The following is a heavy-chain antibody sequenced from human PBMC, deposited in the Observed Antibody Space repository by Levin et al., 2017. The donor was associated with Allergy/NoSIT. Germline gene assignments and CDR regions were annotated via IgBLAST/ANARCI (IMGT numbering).Heavy chain of an antibody. V-gene: IGHV3-33*01. J-gene: IGHJ6*03. D-gene: IGHD5-12*01. Sequence: PGGSLRLSCEASGFSFRSYALHWVRQAPGKGLEWVALIWFDGNNKYYADSVKGRFTISRDNSKNTLYLQMNSLRAEDSAVYYCAREGLAATSYYYYYYMDVWGEGTTVTVSS. CDR3: AREGLAATSYYYYYYMDV. CDR2: IWFDGNNK. CDR1: GFSFRSYA.